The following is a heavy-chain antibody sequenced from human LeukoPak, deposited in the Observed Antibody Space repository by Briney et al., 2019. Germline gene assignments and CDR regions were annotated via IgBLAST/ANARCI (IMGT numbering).Heavy chain of an antibody. D-gene: IGHD3-3*02. V-gene: IGHV3-53*01. Sequence: PGGSLSLSCAGSGFIVSSNYMTWVRQAPGEGLEWVSVIHNDGSTYYTDSVKGRFTISRDNSKNTLYLQMNSLRVEDTAVYYCAALARDYWGQGTLVTVSS. CDR2: IHNDGST. CDR3: AALARDY. J-gene: IGHJ4*02. CDR1: GFIVSSNY.